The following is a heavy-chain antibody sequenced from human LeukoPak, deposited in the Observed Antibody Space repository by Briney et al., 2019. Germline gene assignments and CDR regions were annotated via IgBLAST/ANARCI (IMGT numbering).Heavy chain of an antibody. CDR2: IIPIFGTP. CDR1: GGTFRTYS. V-gene: IGHV1-69*05. Sequence: ASVKVSCKASGGTFRTYSVTWVRQAPGQGLEWMGGIIPIFGTPNYAQKFQGRVKVTTDDATGTAYMELSSLMSEDTAIYYCARVDRYHFYLKVWGKGTPVTVSS. J-gene: IGHJ6*03. CDR3: ARVDRYHFYLKV.